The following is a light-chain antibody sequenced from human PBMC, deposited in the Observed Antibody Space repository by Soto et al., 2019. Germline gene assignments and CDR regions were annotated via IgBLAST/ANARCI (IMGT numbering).Light chain of an antibody. CDR2: AAS. CDR1: QSISNY. V-gene: IGKV1-39*01. Sequence: DIQMTQSPSSLSASVGDRVTITCRASQSISNYLNWYQQKPGKAPKLLIYAASSLQSGVPSRFSGSGSGTDFTFTISSLQPEDFATYYCQQSDSTPLTFGGGTKVEIK. CDR3: QQSDSTPLT. J-gene: IGKJ4*01.